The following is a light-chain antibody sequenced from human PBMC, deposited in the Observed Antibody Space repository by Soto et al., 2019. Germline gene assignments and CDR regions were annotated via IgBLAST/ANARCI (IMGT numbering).Light chain of an antibody. CDR3: HQSSSTPLT. CDR2: DAS. V-gene: IGKV1-39*01. Sequence: DVQMTQSPSSLSASVGDRVTITCRASQSVFNHLSWFQQRPGKGPKLLIYDASSLHAGVPSWFSGSGYRTDFTLTISTVQPEDSAIYYCHQSSSTPLTFGGGTRVELK. CDR1: QSVFNH. J-gene: IGKJ4*01.